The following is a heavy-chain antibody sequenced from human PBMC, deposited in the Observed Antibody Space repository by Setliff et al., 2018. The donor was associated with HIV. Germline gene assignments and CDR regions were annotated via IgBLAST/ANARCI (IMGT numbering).Heavy chain of an antibody. D-gene: IGHD7-27*01. Sequence: SETLSLTCAVSGDSVSGYYWSWIRQPAGRGLEWIGRVHNSAGSNYNPSLKSRVSMSVDTSKNQFYLHLSSVTAADTAVYYCARVSPLTHYYYMDMWGKGTTVTVSS. CDR3: ARVSPLTHYYYMDM. CDR1: GDSVSGYY. V-gene: IGHV4-59*10. J-gene: IGHJ6*03. CDR2: VHNSAGS.